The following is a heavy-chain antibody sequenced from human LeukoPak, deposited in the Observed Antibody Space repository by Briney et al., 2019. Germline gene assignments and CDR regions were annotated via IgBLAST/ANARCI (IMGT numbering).Heavy chain of an antibody. CDR2: IYYSGST. V-gene: IGHV4-39*01. J-gene: IGHJ3*02. D-gene: IGHD3-22*01. CDR1: GGSISSSSYY. CDR3: ARGDYYDSNAFDI. Sequence: SETLSLTCTVSGGSISSSSYYWGWIRQPPGKGLEWIGSIYYSGSTYYNPSLKSRVTISVDTSKNQFSLKLSSVTAADTAVYYCARGDYYDSNAFDIWGQGTMVTVSS.